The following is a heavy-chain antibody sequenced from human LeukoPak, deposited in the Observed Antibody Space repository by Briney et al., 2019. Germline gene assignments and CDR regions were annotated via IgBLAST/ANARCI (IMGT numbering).Heavy chain of an antibody. CDR3: ARHEGGYEYYYYYGMDV. CDR1: GGSISTYY. V-gene: IGHV4-59*05. CDR2: LYSSGSA. J-gene: IGHJ6*02. D-gene: IGHD5-12*01. Sequence: KPSETLSLTCTVSGGSISTYYWSRIRQPPGKGLEWIASLYSSGSAYSNPSLKSRVTIFVNPSTNQVFLKLESVTAADTAVYYCARHEGGYEYYYYYGMDVWGQGTTVTVSS.